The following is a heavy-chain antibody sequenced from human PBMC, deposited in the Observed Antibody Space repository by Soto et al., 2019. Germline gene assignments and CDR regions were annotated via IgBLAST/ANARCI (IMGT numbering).Heavy chain of an antibody. CDR2: ISSSGSTI. CDR3: ARGPCEKLGYCSSTSCYSISADGRPRDAYFDY. J-gene: IGHJ4*02. CDR1: GFTFSDYY. V-gene: IGHV3-11*01. Sequence: GGSLRLSCAASGFTFSDYYMSWIRQAPGKGLEWVSYISSSGSTIYYADSVKGRFTISRDNAKNSLYLQMNSLRAEDTAVYYCARGPCEKLGYCSSTSCYSISADGRPRDAYFDYWGQGTLVTVSS. D-gene: IGHD2-2*02.